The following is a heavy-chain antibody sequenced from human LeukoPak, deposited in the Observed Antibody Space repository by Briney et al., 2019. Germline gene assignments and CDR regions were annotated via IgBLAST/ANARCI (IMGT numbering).Heavy chain of an antibody. CDR1: GYTFTSYY. CDR2: IIPILGIA. V-gene: IGHV1-69*02. D-gene: IGHD3-22*01. Sequence: ASVKVSCKASGYTFTSYYMHWVRQAPGQGLEWMGRIIPILGIANYAQKFQGRVTITADKSTSTAYMELSSLRSEDTAVYYCARSGYDSSGYYSDYWGQGTLVTVSS. J-gene: IGHJ4*02. CDR3: ARSGYDSSGYYSDY.